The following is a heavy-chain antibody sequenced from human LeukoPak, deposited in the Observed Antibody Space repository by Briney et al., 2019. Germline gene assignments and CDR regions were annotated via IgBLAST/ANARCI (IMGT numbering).Heavy chain of an antibody. D-gene: IGHD1-1*01. J-gene: IGHJ3*02. Sequence: SETLSLTCAVSGGSISSGGYSWSWIRQPPGKGLEWLGYIYHSGSTYYNPSLKSRVTISVDRSKNQFSLKLSSVTAADTAVYYCARAAPETTDAFDIWGQGTMVTVSS. CDR2: IYHSGST. V-gene: IGHV4-30-2*01. CDR3: ARAAPETTDAFDI. CDR1: GGSISSGGYS.